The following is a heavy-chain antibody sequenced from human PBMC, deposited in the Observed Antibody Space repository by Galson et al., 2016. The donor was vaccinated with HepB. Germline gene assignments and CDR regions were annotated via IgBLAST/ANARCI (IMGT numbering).Heavy chain of an antibody. D-gene: IGHD3-9*01. CDR3: ARVTGVALTGAGCWFDS. CDR1: GGSVSSVSYH. Sequence: ETLSLTCTVSGGSVSSVSYHWSWIRQPPGKGLEWIGYIYYSGSTRYNPSLNSRVTISSDTAKNQFSLKLTSVTAADTAVYYCARVTGVALTGAGCWFDSWGQGTLVTVSS. V-gene: IGHV4-61*01. J-gene: IGHJ5*01. CDR2: IYYSGST.